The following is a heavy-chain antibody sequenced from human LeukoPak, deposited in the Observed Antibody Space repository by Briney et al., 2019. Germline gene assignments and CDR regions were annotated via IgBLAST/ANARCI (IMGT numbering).Heavy chain of an antibody. J-gene: IGHJ4*02. D-gene: IGHD6-13*01. CDR2: IYYSGST. Sequence: SETLSLTCTVSGGSISSSSYYWGWIRQPPGKGLEWIGSIYYSGSTYYNPSLKSRVTISVDTSKNQFSLKLSSVTAADTAVYYCARFVTSSSWYSADYWGQGTLVTVSS. CDR1: GGSISSSSYY. V-gene: IGHV4-39*07. CDR3: ARFVTSSSWYSADY.